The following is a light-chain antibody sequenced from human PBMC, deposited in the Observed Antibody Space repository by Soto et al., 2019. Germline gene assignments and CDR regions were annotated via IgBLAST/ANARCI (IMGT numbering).Light chain of an antibody. CDR3: QQRSSWPLT. CDR2: DAS. V-gene: IGKV3-11*01. CDR1: QSVSSF. Sequence: EIVLTQSPATLSLSPGERATLSCRASQSVSSFLAWYQQKPGQAPRLLIYDASNRATGIPARFSGTGSGTDLTLTISSRGPDDFAVYYCQQRSSWPLTFGGGTKVEIK. J-gene: IGKJ4*01.